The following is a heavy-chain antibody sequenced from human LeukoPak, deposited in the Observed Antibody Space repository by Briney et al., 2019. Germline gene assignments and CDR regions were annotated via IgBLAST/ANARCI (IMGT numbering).Heavy chain of an antibody. CDR1: GGSISSSSYS. J-gene: IGHJ4*02. CDR2: IYYSGST. CDR3: AKRPGAAAGTFFDY. Sequence: PSETLSLTCTVSGGSISSSSYSWGWIRQPPGKGLEWIGSIYYSGSTYYNPSLKSRVTISVDTSKNQFSLKLSSVTAADTAVYYCAKRPGAAAGTFFDYWGQGTLVTVSS. V-gene: IGHV4-39*01. D-gene: IGHD6-13*01.